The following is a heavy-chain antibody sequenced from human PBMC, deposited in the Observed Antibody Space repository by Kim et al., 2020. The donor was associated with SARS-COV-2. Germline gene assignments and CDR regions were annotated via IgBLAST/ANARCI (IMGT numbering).Heavy chain of an antibody. V-gene: IGHV5-51*01. CDR2: IYPGDFDT. Sequence: GESLKISCKGSGYRFTNYWIGWVRQMPGKGLEWMGIIYPGDFDTRYSPSFQGQVTISADKSINTAYLQWSSLKASDTATYYCTRASGSRGNVDYWGQGTLVTVSS. J-gene: IGHJ4*02. CDR1: GYRFTNYW. CDR3: TRASGSRGNVDY. D-gene: IGHD1-26*01.